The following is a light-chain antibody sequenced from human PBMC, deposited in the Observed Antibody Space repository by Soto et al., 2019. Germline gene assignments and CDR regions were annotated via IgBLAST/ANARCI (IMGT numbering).Light chain of an antibody. J-gene: IGKJ4*01. Sequence: IQITQSPSTLCAFVGDRVTITCRASQSINNWLDWYQQNTGKAPKLLIYAASSLKSGVPSRFSGSGSGTDFTLTIGSLQPEEFATYYCQQANSFPLTFGGGTKVVI. CDR3: QQANSFPLT. CDR2: AAS. V-gene: IGKV1-12*01. CDR1: QSINNW.